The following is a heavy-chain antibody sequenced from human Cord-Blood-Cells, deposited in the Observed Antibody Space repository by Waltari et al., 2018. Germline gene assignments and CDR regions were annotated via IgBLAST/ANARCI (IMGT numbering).Heavy chain of an antibody. V-gene: IGHV3-33*01. D-gene: IGHD6-19*01. CDR1: GFTFSSYG. J-gene: IGHJ4*02. CDR3: ARERVAGGDY. Sequence: QVQLVESGGGVVQPGRSLRLSCAASGFTFSSYGMHWVRQGPGKGLEWVAVIWYDGSNKYYADSVKGRFTISRDNSKNTLYLQMNSLRAEDTAVYYCARERVAGGDYWGQGTLVTVSS. CDR2: IWYDGSNK.